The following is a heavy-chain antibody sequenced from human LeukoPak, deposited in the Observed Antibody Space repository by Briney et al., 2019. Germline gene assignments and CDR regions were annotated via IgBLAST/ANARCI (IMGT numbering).Heavy chain of an antibody. CDR1: GFTFSTYA. CDR3: ANVRYFDWYYFDY. J-gene: IGHJ4*02. D-gene: IGHD3-9*01. V-gene: IGHV3-23*01. Sequence: PGGSLRLSCAASGFTFSTYAMNWVRQAPGKGLDWVSGISGSGGTTYYADSVKGGFTISRDNSKNTLYLQMNSLRAEDTAVYYCANVRYFDWYYFDYWGQGALVTVSS. CDR2: ISGSGGTT.